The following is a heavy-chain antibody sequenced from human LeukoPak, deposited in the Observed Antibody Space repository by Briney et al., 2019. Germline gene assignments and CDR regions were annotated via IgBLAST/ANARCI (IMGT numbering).Heavy chain of an antibody. J-gene: IGHJ5*02. D-gene: IGHD3-16*02. CDR3: ARDFVSSPRWFGGVIAT. CDR2: IYTSGST. V-gene: IGHV4-61*02. CDR1: GGSISSGSYY. Sequence: SQTLSLTCTVSGGSISSGSYYWSWIRQPAGKGLEWIGRIYTSGSTNYNPSLKSRVTISVDTSKNQFSLKLSSVTAADTAVYYCARDFVSSPRWFGGVIATWGKGTLVTVSS.